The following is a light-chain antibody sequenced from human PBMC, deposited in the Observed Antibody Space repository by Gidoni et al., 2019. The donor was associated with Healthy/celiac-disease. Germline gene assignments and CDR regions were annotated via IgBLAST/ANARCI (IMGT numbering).Light chain of an antibody. CDR2: AAS. CDR1: QGIANS. Sequence: DIKMTQSPSYLSASVGDRVTITCRASQGIANSLAWYQQKPGKAPKLLLYAASRLESGVPSRFSGSGSGTDYTLIISSLQPEDFATYYCQQYYSTPRTFGGGTKVEIK. CDR3: QQYYSTPRT. J-gene: IGKJ4*01. V-gene: IGKV1-NL1*01.